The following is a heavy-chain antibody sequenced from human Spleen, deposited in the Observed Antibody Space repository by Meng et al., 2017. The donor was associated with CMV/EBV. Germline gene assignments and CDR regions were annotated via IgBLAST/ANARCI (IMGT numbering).Heavy chain of an antibody. V-gene: IGHV4-61*03. D-gene: IGHD6-13*01. J-gene: IGHJ5*02. CDR3: ARDLAAAGIHWFDP. CDR1: GGPVRTGNYY. Sequence: SETLSLTCIVSGGPVRTGNYYWSWVRQPPGKGLEWIGNFCYSGTTSYNPSLNSRVSMSVDTSKSRLSLTLRSVTAADTALYYCARDLAAAGIHWFDPWGQGTLVTVSS. CDR2: FCYSGTT.